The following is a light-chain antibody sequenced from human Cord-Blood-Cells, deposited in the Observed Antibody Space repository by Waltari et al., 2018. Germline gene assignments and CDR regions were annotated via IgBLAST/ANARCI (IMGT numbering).Light chain of an antibody. CDR3: QQYGXSYT. CDR1: QSVSSSY. J-gene: IGKJ2*01. Sequence: EIVLTQSPGTLSLSPGERATLSCRASQSVSSSYLAWYQQKPGQAPRLLIYGASSRATGIPDRFSGSGSGTDFTLTIXXXEXEDFAVYYCQQYGXSYTXGQGTKLEIK. V-gene: IGKV3-20*01. CDR2: GAS.